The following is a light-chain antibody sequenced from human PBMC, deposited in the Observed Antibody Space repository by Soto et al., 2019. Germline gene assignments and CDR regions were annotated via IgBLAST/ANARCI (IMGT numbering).Light chain of an antibody. Sequence: QSVLTQPPSVSAAPGQKVTISCSGSSSNIGNNYVSWYQQLLGTAPKLLIYENNKRPSGIPDRFSGSKSGTSATLGITGLQTGDEADYYCGTWDSSLSLYVFGTGTKVTVL. CDR2: ENN. V-gene: IGLV1-51*02. CDR3: GTWDSSLSLYV. J-gene: IGLJ1*01. CDR1: SSNIGNNY.